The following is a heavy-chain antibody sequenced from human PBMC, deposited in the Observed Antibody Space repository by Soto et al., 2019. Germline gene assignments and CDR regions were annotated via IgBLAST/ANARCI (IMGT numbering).Heavy chain of an antibody. CDR1: GGSISSYD. V-gene: IGHV4-59*08. Sequence: PSETLSLTCTVSGGSISSYDWSWMRQPPGKGLEWIGYMYHSGSTNYNPSLKSRVTTSVDTSKNQFSLKLSSVTAADTAMYYCARHGVITLVRGVLTAFEIRGPGTMVTVSS. CDR3: ARHGVITLVRGVLTAFEI. CDR2: MYHSGST. D-gene: IGHD3-10*01. J-gene: IGHJ3*02.